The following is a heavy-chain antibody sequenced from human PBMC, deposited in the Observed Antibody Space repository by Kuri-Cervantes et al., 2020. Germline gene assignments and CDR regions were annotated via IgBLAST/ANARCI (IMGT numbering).Heavy chain of an antibody. CDR1: GFTFSSYA. J-gene: IGHJ4*02. D-gene: IGHD3-10*01. CDR2: ISTSGGGT. V-gene: IGHV3-23*01. CDR3: AKDAGEEYASGSSHFDH. Sequence: ETLSLTCAASGFTFSSYAMSWVRQAPGEGLEWVSAISTSGGGTYCADSVKGRFTISRDNSKNMLYLQLNSLRVGDTAMYYCAKDAGEEYASGSSHFDHWGQGTLVTVSS.